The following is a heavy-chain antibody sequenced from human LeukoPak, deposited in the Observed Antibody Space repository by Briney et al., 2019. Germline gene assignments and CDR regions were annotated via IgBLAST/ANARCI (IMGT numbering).Heavy chain of an antibody. CDR3: ATDYHSSSWYALAY. D-gene: IGHD6-13*01. V-gene: IGHV1-24*01. J-gene: IGHJ4*02. CDR1: GYTPTELS. CDR2: FDPEDGET. Sequence: ASVKVSCKVSGYTPTELSMHWVRQAPGKGLEWMGGFDPEDGETIYAQKFQGRVTMTEDTSTDTAYMELSSLRSEDTAVYYCATDYHSSSWYALAYWGQGTPVTVSS.